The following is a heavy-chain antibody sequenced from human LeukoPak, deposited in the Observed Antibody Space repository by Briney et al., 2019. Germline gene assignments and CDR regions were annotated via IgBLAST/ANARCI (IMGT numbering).Heavy chain of an antibody. J-gene: IGHJ4*02. CDR1: GVSITTNY. D-gene: IGHD5-18*01. Sequence: SETLSLTRSVSGVSITTNYWSWIRQPPGKGLEWLGYIHHSGATSYNPSLKSRGTMSLDTSNNQFSLKVTSVTAADTAVYYCARSSAHSYGDFHFWGQGNLVTVSS. V-gene: IGHV4-59*01. CDR2: IHHSGAT. CDR3: ARSSAHSYGDFHF.